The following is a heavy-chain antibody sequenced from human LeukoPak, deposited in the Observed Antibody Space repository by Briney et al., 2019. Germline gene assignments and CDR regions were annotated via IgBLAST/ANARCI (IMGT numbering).Heavy chain of an antibody. Sequence: GGSLRPSCAASGFTFSSYWMSWVRQAPGKGLEWVANIKQDGSEKYYVDSVKGRFTISRDNAKNSLYLQMNSLRAEDTAVYYCARCPLLLNDAFDIWGQGTMITVSS. V-gene: IGHV3-7*01. CDR3: ARCPLLLNDAFDI. J-gene: IGHJ3*02. CDR1: GFTFSSYW. CDR2: IKQDGSEK. D-gene: IGHD2-15*01.